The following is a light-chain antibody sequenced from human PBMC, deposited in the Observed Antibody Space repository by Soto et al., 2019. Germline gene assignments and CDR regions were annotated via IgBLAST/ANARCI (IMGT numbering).Light chain of an antibody. J-gene: IGKJ2*01. V-gene: IGKV4-1*01. CDR2: WAS. CDR1: QNVLYSSNNKNQ. CDR3: QQYGSTPRVT. Sequence: DIVMTQSPDSLAVSLGERATINCKSSQNVLYSSNNKNQLAWYQQKPGQPPKLLIYWASTRESGVPDRFSGSGSGTDFILTISSLQAEDVAVYYCQQYGSTPRVTFGQGTKLEIK.